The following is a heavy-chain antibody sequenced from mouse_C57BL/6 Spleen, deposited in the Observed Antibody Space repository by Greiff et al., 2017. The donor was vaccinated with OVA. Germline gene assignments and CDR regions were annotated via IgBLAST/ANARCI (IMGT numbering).Heavy chain of an antibody. J-gene: IGHJ3*01. V-gene: IGHV1-22*01. Sequence: EVQLQQSGPELVKPGASVKMSCKASGYTFTDYNMHWVKQSHGKSLEWIGYINPNNGGTSYNQKFKGKATLTVNKSSSTAYMELRSLTSEDSAVYYCALHYYGSSSFAYWGQGTLVTVSA. D-gene: IGHD1-1*01. CDR2: INPNNGGT. CDR3: ALHYYGSSSFAY. CDR1: GYTFTDYN.